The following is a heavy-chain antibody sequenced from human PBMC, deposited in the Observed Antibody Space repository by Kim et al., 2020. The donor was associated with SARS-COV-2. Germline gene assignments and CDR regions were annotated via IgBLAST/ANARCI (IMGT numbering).Heavy chain of an antibody. J-gene: IGHJ6*02. V-gene: IGHV4-59*01. D-gene: IGHD3-10*01. CDR2: IYYSGST. CDR1: GGSISSYY. CDR3: ARDRSLLWFGAKHRQYYYGMDV. Sequence: SETLSLTCTVSGGSISSYYWSWIRQPPGKGLEWIGYIYYSGSTNYNPSLKSRVTISVDTSKNQFSLKLSSVTAADTAVYYCARDRSLLWFGAKHRQYYYGMDVWGQGTTVTVSS.